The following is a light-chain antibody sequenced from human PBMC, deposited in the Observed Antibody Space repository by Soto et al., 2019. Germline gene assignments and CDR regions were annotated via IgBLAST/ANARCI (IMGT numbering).Light chain of an antibody. J-gene: IGKJ1*01. CDR1: QSISSW. CDR3: QQYNSYPWT. Sequence: DIQMTQSPSTLSASVGDRVTITCRASQSISSWLAWYQQKPGKTPKLLIYKASSVESGVPSRFSGIGSGTEFTLTISSLQPDDFATYYCQQYNSYPWTFGQGTKVETK. V-gene: IGKV1-5*03. CDR2: KAS.